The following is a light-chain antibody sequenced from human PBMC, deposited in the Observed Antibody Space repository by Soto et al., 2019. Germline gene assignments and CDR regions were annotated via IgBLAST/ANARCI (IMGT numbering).Light chain of an antibody. V-gene: IGLV2-14*01. CDR3: SSYTRSSTHWV. CDR1: SSDVGGYNY. Sequence: QSALTQPASVSGSPGQSITISCTGTSSDVGGYNYVSWYLQHPGKAPKLMIYEVTNRPSGVSNRFSGSKSGNTASLTISGLQAEDEADYYCSSYTRSSTHWVFGGGTKVTVL. J-gene: IGLJ3*02. CDR2: EVT.